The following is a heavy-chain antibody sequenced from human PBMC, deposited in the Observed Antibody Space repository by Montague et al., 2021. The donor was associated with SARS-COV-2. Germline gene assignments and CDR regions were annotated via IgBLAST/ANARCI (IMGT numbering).Heavy chain of an antibody. CDR3: AGKYYSRSASPYDY. J-gene: IGHJ4*02. CDR2: VHYTGSD. Sequence: SETLSLTCTVSGDSVTSPNYYWSWIRQPPGKGLEWIGYVHYTGSDNYXPSLKSRVTISVDTSKNQFSLRLMSVTAADTAIYYCAGKYYSRSASPYDYWGQGTLVSVSS. D-gene: IGHD3-10*01. V-gene: IGHV4-61*01. CDR1: GDSVTSPNYY.